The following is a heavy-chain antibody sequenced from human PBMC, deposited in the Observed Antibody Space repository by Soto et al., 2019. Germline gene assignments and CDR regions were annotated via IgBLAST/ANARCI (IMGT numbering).Heavy chain of an antibody. V-gene: IGHV4-59*01. Sequence: QVPVQESGPGLVKPSETLSLTCSVSGGSISSNYWSWIRQPPGKGLEWIGYMFYSGSTNYNPSLKSRVTISVDTSKNQFALKLSSVTAADTAVYYCARGYCSGGSCYFGAFDYWGQGTLVTVSS. CDR2: MFYSGST. D-gene: IGHD2-15*01. CDR1: GGSISSNY. CDR3: ARGYCSGGSCYFGAFDY. J-gene: IGHJ4*02.